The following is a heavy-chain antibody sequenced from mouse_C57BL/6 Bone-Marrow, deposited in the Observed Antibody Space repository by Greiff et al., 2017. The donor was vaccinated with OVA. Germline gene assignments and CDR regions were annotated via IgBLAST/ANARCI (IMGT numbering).Heavy chain of an antibody. J-gene: IGHJ2*01. CDR3: ARGRRPDFDY. CDR2: IDPSDSYT. CDR1: GYTFTSYW. Sequence: VQLQQPGAELVKPGASVKLSCKASGYTFTSYWMQWVKQRPGQGLEWIGEIDPSDSYTNSNQKFKGKATLTVDTSSSTAYMQLSSLTSEDSAVYYCARGRRPDFDYWGQGTTLTVSS. V-gene: IGHV1-50*01.